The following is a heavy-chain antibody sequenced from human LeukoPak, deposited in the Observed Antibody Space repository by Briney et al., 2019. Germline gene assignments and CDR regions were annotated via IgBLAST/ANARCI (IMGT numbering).Heavy chain of an antibody. D-gene: IGHD3-22*01. J-gene: IGHJ4*02. V-gene: IGHV4-34*01. CDR3: ARGIILDSSGYYPNTYYFDY. Sequence: SETLSLTCAVYGGSFSGYYWSWIRQPPGKGLERLGEINHSGSTNYNPSLKSRVTISVDTSKNQFSLKLSSVTAADTAVYYCARGIILDSSGYYPNTYYFDYWGQGTLVTVSS. CDR1: GGSFSGYY. CDR2: INHSGST.